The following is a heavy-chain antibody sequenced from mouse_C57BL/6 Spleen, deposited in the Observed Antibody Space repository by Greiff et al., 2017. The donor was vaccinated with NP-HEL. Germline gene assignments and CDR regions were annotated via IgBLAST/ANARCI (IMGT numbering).Heavy chain of an antibody. CDR2: IDPSDSYT. V-gene: IGHV1-69*01. Sequence: QVQLKQPGAELVMPGASVKLSCKASGYTFTSYWMHWVKQRPGQGLEWIGEIDPSDSYTNYNQKFKGKSTLTVDKSSSTAYMQLSSLTSEDSAVYYCATIYAMDYWGQGTSVTVSS. J-gene: IGHJ4*01. CDR1: GYTFTSYW. CDR3: ATIYAMDY.